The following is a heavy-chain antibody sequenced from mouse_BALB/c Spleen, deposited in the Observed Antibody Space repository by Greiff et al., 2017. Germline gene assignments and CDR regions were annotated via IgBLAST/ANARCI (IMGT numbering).Heavy chain of an antibody. CDR3: ARSGDYGYAMDY. Sequence: EVKLMESGGGLVQPGGSRKLSCAASGFTFSSFGMHWVRQAPEKGLEWVAYISSGSSTIYYADTVTGRCTISRDNPKNTLFLQMTSLRSEDTAMEYCARSGDYGYAMDYWGQGTSVTVSS. J-gene: IGHJ4*01. CDR1: GFTFSSFG. D-gene: IGHD2-13*01. CDR2: ISSGSSTI. V-gene: IGHV5-17*02.